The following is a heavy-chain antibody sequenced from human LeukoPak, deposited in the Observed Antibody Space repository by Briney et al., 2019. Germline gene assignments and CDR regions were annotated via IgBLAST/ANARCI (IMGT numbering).Heavy chain of an antibody. CDR3: AREQICRGAGCYLHAFDI. Sequence: GGSLRLSCAASGFTFSIYWMHWVRQAPGKGLVWVSRINSDGSSTNYADSVKGRFTISRDNAKNTLYLQMNSLRAEDTAVYYCAREQICRGAGCYLHAFDIWGQGTMVTVSS. V-gene: IGHV3-74*01. J-gene: IGHJ3*02. CDR2: INSDGSST. D-gene: IGHD2-15*01. CDR1: GFTFSIYW.